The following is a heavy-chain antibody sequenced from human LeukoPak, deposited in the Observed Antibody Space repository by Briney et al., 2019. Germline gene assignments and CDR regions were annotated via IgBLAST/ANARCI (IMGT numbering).Heavy chain of an antibody. D-gene: IGHD3-22*01. J-gene: IGHJ4*02. Sequence: SETLSLTCTVSGGSISSSSYYWGWIRQPPGKGLEWIGIFSYSASACYNPSLKSRVTISVDTSKNQFSLKLNSVTAADTAVYYCARGVVYYDSSGYKGVFDYWGQGTLVTVSS. V-gene: IGHV4-39*01. CDR2: FSYSASA. CDR3: ARGVVYYDSSGYKGVFDY. CDR1: GGSISSSSYY.